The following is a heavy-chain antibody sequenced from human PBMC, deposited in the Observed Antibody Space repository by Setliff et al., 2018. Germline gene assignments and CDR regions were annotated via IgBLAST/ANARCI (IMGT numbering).Heavy chain of an antibody. J-gene: IGHJ6*02. V-gene: IGHV4-59*01. CDR3: VRDRTAYSYGLDV. CDR2: IYHNGNT. D-gene: IGHD5-18*01. CDR1: GGSISPYF. Sequence: PSETLSLTCTVSGGSISPYFWSWVRQPPGKGLEWIGYIYHNGNTNFNPSLKTRVTMSVDTSKNQFALNLKSVTAADTAVYYCVRDRTAYSYGLDVWGQGTTVNVSS.